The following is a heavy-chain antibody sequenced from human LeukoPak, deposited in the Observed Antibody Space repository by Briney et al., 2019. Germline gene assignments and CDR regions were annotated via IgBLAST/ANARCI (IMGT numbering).Heavy chain of an antibody. D-gene: IGHD3-22*01. V-gene: IGHV3-64D*09. Sequence: PGGSLRLSCSASGFTFSSYAMHWVRQAPGKGLEYVSAISSNGGSTYYADSVKSRFTISRDNSKNTLYLQMSSLRAEDTAVYYCVKPVYDSSGPPSAFDIWDQGTMVTVSS. CDR1: GFTFSSYA. CDR3: VKPVYDSSGPPSAFDI. CDR2: ISSNGGST. J-gene: IGHJ3*02.